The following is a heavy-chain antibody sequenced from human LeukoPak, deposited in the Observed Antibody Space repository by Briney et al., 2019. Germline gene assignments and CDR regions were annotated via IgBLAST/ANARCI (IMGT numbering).Heavy chain of an antibody. CDR3: ARGNYDGAFDI. V-gene: IGHV3-23*01. Sequence: GGSLRLSCAASGFTFSSYAMSWVRQAPGKGLEWVSAISGSGGSTYYADSVKGRFTISRDNSENTLYLQMNSLRAKDTAVYYCARGNYDGAFDIWGQGTMVTVSS. J-gene: IGHJ3*02. CDR1: GFTFSSYA. CDR2: ISGSGGST. D-gene: IGHD3-16*01.